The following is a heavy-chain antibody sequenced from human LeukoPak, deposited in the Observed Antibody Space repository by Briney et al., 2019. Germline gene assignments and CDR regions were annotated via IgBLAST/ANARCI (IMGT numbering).Heavy chain of an antibody. D-gene: IGHD3-10*01. Sequence: GGSLRLSCAASGFALSSYWMSWVRQAPGKGLEWVSVISASGVSTYYGDSVKGRFTISRDNSKNTLHLQMNSLRAEDTAVYYCARDHLGDSYSDFWGQGTLVTVSS. CDR2: ISASGVST. CDR3: ARDHLGDSYSDF. CDR1: GFALSSYW. J-gene: IGHJ4*02. V-gene: IGHV3-23*01.